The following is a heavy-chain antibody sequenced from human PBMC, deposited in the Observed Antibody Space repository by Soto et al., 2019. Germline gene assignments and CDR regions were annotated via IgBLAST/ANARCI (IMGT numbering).Heavy chain of an antibody. V-gene: IGHV3-64D*06. CDR1: GGTFSSYA. Sequence: ASGGTFSSYAMHWVRQAPGKGLEYVSSISTNGGSTHYADSVKGRFTISRDNSKNTQYLQMSRLRADDTAVYYCVKGEYYYDSSGYYPFDYWGQGTLVTVS. CDR3: VKGEYYYDSSGYYPFDY. CDR2: ISTNGGST. J-gene: IGHJ4*02. D-gene: IGHD3-22*01.